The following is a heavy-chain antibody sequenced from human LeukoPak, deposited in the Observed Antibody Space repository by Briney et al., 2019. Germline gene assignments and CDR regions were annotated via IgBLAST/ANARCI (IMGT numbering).Heavy chain of an antibody. V-gene: IGHV1-8*02. CDR3: ARGGGYSYGFRYYYYYMDV. Sequence: ASVKVSCKASGYTFTGYYMHWVRQAPGQGLEWMGWMNPNSGNTGYAQKFQGRVTMTRNTSISTAYMELSSLRSEDTAVYYCARGGGYSYGFRYYYYYMDVWGKGTTVTISS. D-gene: IGHD5-18*01. CDR2: MNPNSGNT. J-gene: IGHJ6*03. CDR1: GYTFTGYY.